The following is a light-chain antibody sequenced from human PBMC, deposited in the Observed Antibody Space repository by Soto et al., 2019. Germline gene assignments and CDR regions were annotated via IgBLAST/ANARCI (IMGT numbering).Light chain of an antibody. J-gene: IGLJ3*02. Sequence: QSVLTQPPSVSGAPGQRVTISCTGSSSKIGAGYDVHWYQQLPGTAPKLLIYGNSNRPSGVPDRFSGSKSGTSASLAITGLQAEDEADYYCQSYESSLGGSVFGGGTKLTVL. V-gene: IGLV1-40*01. CDR2: GNS. CDR1: SSKIGAGYD. CDR3: QSYESSLGGSV.